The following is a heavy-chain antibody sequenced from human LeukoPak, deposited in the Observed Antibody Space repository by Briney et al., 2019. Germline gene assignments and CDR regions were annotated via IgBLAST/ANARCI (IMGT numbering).Heavy chain of an antibody. D-gene: IGHD2-21*01. CDR1: GGSISGFY. V-gene: IGHV4-59*01. CDR3: ARGVVIAPQTFDY. Sequence: PSETLSLTCTVSGGSISGFYWSWIRQPPGKGLEWIGYIYYSGGTNYNPSLKSRVTISVDTSKNQFSLKLRPVTAADTAVYYCARGVVIAPQTFDYWGQGTLVTVSS. CDR2: IYYSGGT. J-gene: IGHJ4*02.